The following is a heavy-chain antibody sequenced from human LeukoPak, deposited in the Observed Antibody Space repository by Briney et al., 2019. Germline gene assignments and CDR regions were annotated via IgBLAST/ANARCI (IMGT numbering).Heavy chain of an antibody. CDR1: GYTFTSYD. D-gene: IGHD4-17*01. CDR3: ARDLPGGDSYGYYYGMDV. Sequence: ASVKVSCKASGYTFTSYDINWVRQATGQGLEWMGWMNPNSGNTGYAQKFQGRVTMTRNTSISTAYMELSSLRSEDTAVYYCARDLPGGDSYGYYYGMDVWGQGTTVTVSS. V-gene: IGHV1-8*01. J-gene: IGHJ6*02. CDR2: MNPNSGNT.